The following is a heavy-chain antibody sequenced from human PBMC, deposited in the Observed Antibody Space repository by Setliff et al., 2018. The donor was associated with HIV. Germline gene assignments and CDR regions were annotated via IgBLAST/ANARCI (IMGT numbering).Heavy chain of an antibody. CDR3: ARGGRLQYFDWPSYAMDV. CDR1: EFTFSSYS. V-gene: IGHV3-21*06. J-gene: IGHJ6*02. CDR2: ISSSGAHI. Sequence: RLSCAASEFTFSSYSMNWVRQAPGKGLEWVASISSSGAHISYADSLKGRFTISRDNGKNLLYLQMNSLRAEDTAVYYCARGGRLQYFDWPSYAMDVWGQGTTVTVSS. D-gene: IGHD3-9*01.